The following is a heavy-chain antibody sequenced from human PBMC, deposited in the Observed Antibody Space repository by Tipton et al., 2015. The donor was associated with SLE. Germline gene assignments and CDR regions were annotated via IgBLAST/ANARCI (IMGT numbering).Heavy chain of an antibody. V-gene: IGHV3-33*01. CDR1: GFTFRNYG. CDR3: ARITSGYMGTPFDP. J-gene: IGHJ5*02. CDR2: IRYDGSYK. D-gene: IGHD5-12*01. Sequence: QLVQSGGGVVQPGGSLSLSCEVSGFTFRNYGMHWVRQAPVKGLEWVALIRYDGSYKYYADSVKGRFTISRDNAKNSLYLQMISLRAEDKAVYYCARITSGYMGTPFDPWGQGALVTVSS.